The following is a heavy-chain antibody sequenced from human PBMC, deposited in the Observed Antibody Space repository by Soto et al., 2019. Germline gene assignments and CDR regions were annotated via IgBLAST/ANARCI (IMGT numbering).Heavy chain of an antibody. D-gene: IGHD3-10*01. Sequence: QVQLVQSGAEVKKPGSSVKVSCKASGGTFSSYAISWVRQAPGQGPEWMGGIIPIFGTANYAQKFQGRVTITADKSTSTAYMELSSLSSEDTAVYYCARAVWFGEYHYGMDVWGQGTTVTVSS. V-gene: IGHV1-69*06. J-gene: IGHJ6*02. CDR3: ARAVWFGEYHYGMDV. CDR1: GGTFSSYA. CDR2: IIPIFGTA.